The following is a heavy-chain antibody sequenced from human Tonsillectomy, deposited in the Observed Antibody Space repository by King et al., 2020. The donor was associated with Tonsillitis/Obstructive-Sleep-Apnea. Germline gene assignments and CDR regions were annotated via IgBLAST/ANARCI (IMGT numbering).Heavy chain of an antibody. V-gene: IGHV3-7*01. CDR1: GFTFSSYW. CDR2: IKQDGSEK. CDR3: ARLGSGVVVVPAALPFDY. Sequence: VQQVDSGGGLVQPGGSLRLSCAASGFTFSSYWMSWVGQDPGKGLEWVANIKQDGSEKYYVDSVKGRFIISRDNAKNSLYLQMNSLRAEDTAVYYCARLGSGVVVVPAALPFDYWGQGTLVTVSS. J-gene: IGHJ4*02. D-gene: IGHD2-2*01.